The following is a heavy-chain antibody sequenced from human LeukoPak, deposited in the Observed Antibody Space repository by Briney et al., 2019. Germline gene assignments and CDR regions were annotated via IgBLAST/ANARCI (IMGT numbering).Heavy chain of an antibody. J-gene: IGHJ3*02. CDR1: GGSISSSGSS. CDR2: IYHSGGT. Sequence: SETLSLTCAVSGGSISSSGSSWSWIRQPPGKGLEWIGYIYHSGGTHYNPSLKSRVTISEDKSKNQFSLKLNSVAAADTAVYYCARKFTIFGNAFDIWGQGTMVTVSS. CDR3: ARKFTIFGNAFDI. V-gene: IGHV4-30-2*01. D-gene: IGHD3-3*01.